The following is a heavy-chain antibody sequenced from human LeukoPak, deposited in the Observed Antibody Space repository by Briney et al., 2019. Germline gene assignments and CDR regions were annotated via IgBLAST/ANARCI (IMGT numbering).Heavy chain of an antibody. V-gene: IGHV1-8*01. CDR2: MNPNSGNT. CDR1: GYTLTSYD. Sequence: ASVKVSCKASGYTLTSYDINGVRQATGQGREWMGWMNPNSGNTGYAQKFQGRVTMTRNTSISTAYMELSSLRSEATAVYYCARGHSVDTAMLRDDYWGQGTLVTVSS. CDR3: ARGHSVDTAMLRDDY. D-gene: IGHD5-18*01. J-gene: IGHJ4*02.